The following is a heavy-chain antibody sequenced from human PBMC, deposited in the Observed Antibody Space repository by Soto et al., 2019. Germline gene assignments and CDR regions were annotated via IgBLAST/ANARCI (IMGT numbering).Heavy chain of an antibody. D-gene: IGHD6-13*01. Sequence: ASVKVSCKASGYTFTSYGISWVRQAPGQGLEWMGWISAYNGNTNYAQKLQGRVTMTTDTSTSTAYMELRGLRSDDTAVYYCATDRVAAATYYYGMDVWGQGTTVTV. J-gene: IGHJ6*02. CDR2: ISAYNGNT. CDR1: GYTFTSYG. CDR3: ATDRVAAATYYYGMDV. V-gene: IGHV1-18*01.